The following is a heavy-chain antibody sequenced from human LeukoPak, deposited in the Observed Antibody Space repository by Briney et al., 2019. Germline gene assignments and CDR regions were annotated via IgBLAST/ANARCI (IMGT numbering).Heavy chain of an antibody. J-gene: IGHJ6*02. CDR1: GFTFSSYE. CDR3: ARTQQHYYYYYGMDV. CDR2: ISSSGSTI. V-gene: IGHV3-48*03. D-gene: IGHD6-13*01. Sequence: GGSLRLSCAASGFTFSSYEMNWVCQAPGKGLEWVSYISSSGSTIYYADSVKGRFTISRDNAKNSLYLQMNSLRAEDTAVYYCARTQQHYYYYYGMDVWGQGTTVTVSS.